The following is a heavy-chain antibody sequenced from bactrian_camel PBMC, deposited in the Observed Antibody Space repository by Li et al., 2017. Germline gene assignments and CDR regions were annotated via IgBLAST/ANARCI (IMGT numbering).Heavy chain of an antibody. V-gene: IGHV3-2*01. CDR2: SPGSST. J-gene: IGHJ4*01. CDR1: GFTFSDYY. Sequence: HVQLVESGGGLVKPGGSLRLSCTASGFTFSDYYMSWVRQAPGRGLEWVSSSPGSSTYYADYVKGRFTISRDNAEDTLYLQMNSLKTEDTAVYYCATDVSGWNGSNYWGQGTQVTVS. CDR3: ATDVSGWNGSNY.